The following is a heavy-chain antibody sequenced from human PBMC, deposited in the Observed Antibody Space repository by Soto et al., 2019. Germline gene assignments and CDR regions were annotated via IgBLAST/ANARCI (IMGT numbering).Heavy chain of an antibody. V-gene: IGHV3-30*18. CDR2: ISYDGSNK. J-gene: IGHJ4*02. CDR1: GFTFSSYG. CDR3: AKDLYGSGWYGSDY. D-gene: IGHD6-13*01. Sequence: QVQLVESGGGVVQPGRSLRLSCAASGFTFSSYGMHWVRQAPGKGLEWVAVISYDGSNKYYADSVKGRFTISRDNSKNTLYLQMNSRRAEDTAVYYCAKDLYGSGWYGSDYWGQGTLVTVSS.